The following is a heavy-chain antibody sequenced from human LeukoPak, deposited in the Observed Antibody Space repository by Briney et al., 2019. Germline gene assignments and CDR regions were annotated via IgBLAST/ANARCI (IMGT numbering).Heavy chain of an antibody. V-gene: IGHV3-7*01. CDR3: ARDGPHGYSSSWNYYYYYMDV. Sequence: GGSLRLSCAASGFTFSSYWMSWVRQAPGKGLEWVANIKQDGSEKYYVDSVKGRFTISRDNAKNSLYLQMNSLRAEDTAVYYCARDGPHGYSSSWNYYYYYMDVWGQGTLVSVSS. CDR1: GFTFSSYW. D-gene: IGHD6-13*01. CDR2: IKQDGSEK. J-gene: IGHJ6*03.